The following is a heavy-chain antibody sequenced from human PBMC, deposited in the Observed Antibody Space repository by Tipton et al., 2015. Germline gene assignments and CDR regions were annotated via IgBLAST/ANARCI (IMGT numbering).Heavy chain of an antibody. CDR1: GLTVSINY. D-gene: IGHD6-19*01. CDR3: ASVWQWLVIDY. V-gene: IGHV3-53*01. Sequence: SLRLSCAASGLTVSINYMSWVRQAPGKGLEWVSVIYNGGDTYHADSVKGRFTISRDNAKNSLYLQMNSLRDEDTAVYYCASVWQWLVIDYWGQGTLVTVSS. CDR2: IYNGGDT. J-gene: IGHJ4*02.